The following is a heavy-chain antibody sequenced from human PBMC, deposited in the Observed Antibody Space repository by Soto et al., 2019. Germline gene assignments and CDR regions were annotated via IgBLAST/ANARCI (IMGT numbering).Heavy chain of an antibody. CDR2: MNPSTGNT. D-gene: IGHD6-19*01. CDR3: ARGRKKGAGGFDP. Sequence: QVQLVQSGAEVKKPGASVKVSCKASGYTFTSYDIIWVRQATGQGLEWMGWMNPSTGNTDSAEKFQGKLTKTKNHPKSTGYMELSSLSLEDTAVDFRARGRKKGAGGFDPWGQGTLVTVSS. V-gene: IGHV1-8*01. J-gene: IGHJ5*02. CDR1: GYTFTSYD.